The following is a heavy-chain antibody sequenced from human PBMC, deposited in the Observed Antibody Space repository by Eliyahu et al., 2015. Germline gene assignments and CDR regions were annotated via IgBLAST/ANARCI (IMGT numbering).Heavy chain of an antibody. CDR3: ATTRPGVGATYYYYYGMDV. D-gene: IGHD1-26*01. CDR2: FDPEDGET. CDR1: GYTLTELS. J-gene: IGHJ6*02. Sequence: VQLVQSGAEVKKPGASVKVSCKVSGYTLTELSMHWVRQAPGKGLEWMGGFDPEDGETIYAQKFQGRVTMTEDTSTDTAYMELSSLRSEDTAVYYCATTRPGVGATYYYYYGMDVWGQGTTVTVSS. V-gene: IGHV1-24*01.